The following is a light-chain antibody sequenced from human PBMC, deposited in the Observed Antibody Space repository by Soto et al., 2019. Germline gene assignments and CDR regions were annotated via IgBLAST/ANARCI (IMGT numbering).Light chain of an antibody. CDR2: KAS. J-gene: IGKJ1*01. Sequence: DIQMTQSPSSLSASLGDRVTITCQASQDISKYLNWYQQKPGKAPKLLIYKASTLESGVPSRFRGSGSGTDFTLTISSLPPEDFETYYCQQYNSYSQTFGQGTKVDIK. CDR3: QQYNSYSQT. V-gene: IGKV1-5*03. CDR1: QDISKY.